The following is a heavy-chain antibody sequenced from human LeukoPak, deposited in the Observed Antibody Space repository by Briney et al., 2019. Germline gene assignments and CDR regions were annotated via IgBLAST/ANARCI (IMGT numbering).Heavy chain of an antibody. D-gene: IGHD6-19*01. Sequence: PGGSLRLSCAVSGFTLSTYSMSWVRQAPGKGLEWVSSISGSRSDMYYADSVKGRFTISSDNAKNSLYLQMNSLRAEDTAVYYCARGPGIAVAPLQHWGQGTLVTVSS. CDR3: ARGPGIAVAPLQH. CDR2: ISGSRSDM. V-gene: IGHV3-21*01. CDR1: GFTLSTYS. J-gene: IGHJ1*01.